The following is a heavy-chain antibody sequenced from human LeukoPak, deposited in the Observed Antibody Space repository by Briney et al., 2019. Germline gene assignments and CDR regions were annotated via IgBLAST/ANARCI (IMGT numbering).Heavy chain of an antibody. CDR2: INPSGGST. CDR1: GYTFTSYY. Sequence: ASVKVSCKGSGYTFTSYYIHWVRQAPGQGLEWMGMINPSGGSTSYAQKFQGRVTMTRDTSTSTVYMELSSLRSEDTAVYYCARNPNSGFDYWGQGTLVTVSS. D-gene: IGHD6-25*01. CDR3: ARNPNSGFDY. V-gene: IGHV1-46*01. J-gene: IGHJ4*02.